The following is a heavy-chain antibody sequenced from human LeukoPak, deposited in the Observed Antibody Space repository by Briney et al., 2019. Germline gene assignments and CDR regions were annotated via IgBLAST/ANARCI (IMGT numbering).Heavy chain of an antibody. CDR1: GFTFSNYA. CDR3: AKKSLMLTATPANYFDY. CDR2: ITSDRTT. D-gene: IGHD5-12*01. V-gene: IGHV3-23*01. Sequence: GGSLRLSCAASGFTFSNYAMNWVRQAPGKGLEWVSTITSDRTTYYADFVKGRFTISRDNSRNTLFLQMNSLRAEDTALYYCAKKSLMLTATPANYFDYWGQGALVTVSS. J-gene: IGHJ4*02.